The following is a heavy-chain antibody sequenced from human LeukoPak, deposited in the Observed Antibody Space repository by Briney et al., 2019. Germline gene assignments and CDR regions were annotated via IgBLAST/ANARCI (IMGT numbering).Heavy chain of an antibody. CDR3: AKDAVRSNWPSFDY. V-gene: IGHV3-23*01. CDR1: DFTFSNYG. Sequence: GGSLRLSCAASDFTFSNYGMNWVRQAPGKGLEWVPTVTSRGDTFYADSVKGRFTISRDNSKNTLDLQMKGLRAEDTAVYYCAKDAVRSNWPSFDYWGQGTLVIVS. J-gene: IGHJ4*02. D-gene: IGHD1-1*01. CDR2: VTSRGDT.